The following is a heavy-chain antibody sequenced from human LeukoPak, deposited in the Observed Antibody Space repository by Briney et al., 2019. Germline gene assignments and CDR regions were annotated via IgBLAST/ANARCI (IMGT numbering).Heavy chain of an antibody. J-gene: IGHJ3*02. D-gene: IGHD3-22*01. V-gene: IGHV1-2*06. CDR1: GYTFTGYY. CDR3: AGGADDSSRYYYVSYSPYREYDAFDI. CDR2: INPNSGGT. Sequence: GASVKVSCKASGYTFTGYYVHWVRQAPGQGLEWMGRINPNSGGTNYAQKFQGRVTMTRDTSISTAYMELSRLRSDDTAVYYDAGGADDSSRYYYVSYSPYREYDAFDIWGQRTMLSVPS.